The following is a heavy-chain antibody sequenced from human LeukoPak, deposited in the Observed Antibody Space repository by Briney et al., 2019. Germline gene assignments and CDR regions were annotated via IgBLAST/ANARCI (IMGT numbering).Heavy chain of an antibody. D-gene: IGHD5-18*01. Sequence: GGSLRLSCAASGFTFSSYWMSWVRQAPGKGLEWVANIKEDGSEKYYVDSVKGRFIISRDNAKNSLYLQMNSLRAEDTAVYYCAKGRTGYSYGYGIDYWGQGTLVTVSS. J-gene: IGHJ4*02. CDR1: GFTFSSYW. V-gene: IGHV3-7*03. CDR2: IKEDGSEK. CDR3: AKGRTGYSYGYGIDY.